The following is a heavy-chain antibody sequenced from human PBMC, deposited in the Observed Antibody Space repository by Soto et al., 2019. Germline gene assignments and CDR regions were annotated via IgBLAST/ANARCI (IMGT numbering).Heavy chain of an antibody. CDR2: INHSGSS. D-gene: IGHD3-10*01. J-gene: IGHJ6*02. V-gene: IGHV4-34*01. CDR3: ARGRGGCMDV. CDR1: GGPFSGTY. Sequence: QVQLQQWGAGLLKPSETLSLTCGVYGGPFSGTYWTWIRQVPGKGLEWIGEINHSGSSNYNPSLKSRVTMSVDTSEKQFSLKLSSVTAADTAVYYCARGRGGCMDVWGQGTTVTVSS.